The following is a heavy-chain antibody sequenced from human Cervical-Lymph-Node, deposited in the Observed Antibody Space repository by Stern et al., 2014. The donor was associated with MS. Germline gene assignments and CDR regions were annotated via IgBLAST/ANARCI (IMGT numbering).Heavy chain of an antibody. D-gene: IGHD2-15*01. CDR1: GYTFTSYG. V-gene: IGHV1-18*01. J-gene: IGHJ3*02. Sequence: VQLVESGAEVKKPGASVKVSCQASGYTFTSYGISWVRQAPGQGLEWMGWISAYNGNTNYAQKLQGRVTMTTDTSTSTADMELRSLRSDDTAVYYCARGLLGSENAFDIWGQGTMVTVSS. CDR2: ISAYNGNT. CDR3: ARGLLGSENAFDI.